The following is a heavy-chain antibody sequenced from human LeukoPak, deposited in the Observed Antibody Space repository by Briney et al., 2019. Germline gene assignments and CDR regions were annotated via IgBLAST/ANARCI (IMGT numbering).Heavy chain of an antibody. D-gene: IGHD5-18*01. CDR2: ISYDEKNK. CDR1: GFTLSRYG. J-gene: IGHJ4*02. V-gene: IGHV3-30*18. CDR3: AQDGTWTQLWTLVY. Sequence: PGGSLRLSCAASGFTLSRYGMHWVRQAPGKGLEWVAVISYDEKNKFYSGSVKGRFTISRDNSKNTLYLQMSSLRADDTALYYCAQDGTWTQLWTLVYWGQGTLVTVSS.